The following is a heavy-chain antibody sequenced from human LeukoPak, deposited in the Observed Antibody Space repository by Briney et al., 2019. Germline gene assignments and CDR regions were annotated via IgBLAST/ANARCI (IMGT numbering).Heavy chain of an antibody. D-gene: IGHD3-10*01. Sequence: WASVKVSCTASGYTFTSYDISWVRQATGQGLEWMGWMNPNSGNAGYAQRFQGRVTMTRNNSISTAYMELTSLRSEDTAVYYCGRPLQRGSWTQRALDYWGQGTLVTVSS. CDR3: GRPLQRGSWTQRALDY. J-gene: IGHJ4*02. CDR1: GYTFTSYD. V-gene: IGHV1-8*01. CDR2: MNPNSGNA.